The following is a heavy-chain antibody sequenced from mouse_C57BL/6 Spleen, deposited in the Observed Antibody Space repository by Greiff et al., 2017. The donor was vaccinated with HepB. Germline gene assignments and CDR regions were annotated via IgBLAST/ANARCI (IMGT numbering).Heavy chain of an antibody. V-gene: IGHV1-26*01. CDR2: INPNNGGT. J-gene: IGHJ4*01. CDR1: GYTFTDYY. D-gene: IGHD2-4*01. CDR3: ARNYYDYDVAYYYAMDY. Sequence: EVQLQQSGPELVKPGASVKISCKASGYTFTDYYMNWVKQSHGKSLEWIGDINPNNGGTSYNQKFKGKATLTVDKSSSTAYMELRSLTSEDSAVYYCARNYYDYDVAYYYAMDYWGQGTSVTVSS.